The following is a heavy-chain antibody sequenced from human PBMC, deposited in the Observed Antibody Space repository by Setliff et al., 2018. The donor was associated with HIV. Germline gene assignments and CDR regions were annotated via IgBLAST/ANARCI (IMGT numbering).Heavy chain of an antibody. CDR3: VRAAAGLDI. Sequence: GGSLRLSCAASGFTFSDHYMDWVRQAPGKGLEWVGRTRNRANNYITDYATSVQGRFTISRDYSKDSLSLQMNNLKAEDTAVYYCVRAAAGLDIWSQGIRVTVSS. CDR1: GFTFSDHY. CDR2: TRNRANNYIT. J-gene: IGHJ4*02. V-gene: IGHV3-72*01.